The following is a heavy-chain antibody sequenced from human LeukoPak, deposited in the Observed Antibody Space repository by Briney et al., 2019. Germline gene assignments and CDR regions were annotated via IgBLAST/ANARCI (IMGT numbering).Heavy chain of an antibody. CDR1: GGSISNYY. Sequence: TSETLSLTCTVSGGSISNYYWSWIRQPPGKGLEWIGYIYSSGSTNYNPSLKSRVTISVDTSKNQFSLRLSSVTAADTAAYYCARDGAFDIWGQGTMVTVSS. CDR3: ARDGAFDI. CDR2: IYSSGST. V-gene: IGHV4-59*01. J-gene: IGHJ3*02.